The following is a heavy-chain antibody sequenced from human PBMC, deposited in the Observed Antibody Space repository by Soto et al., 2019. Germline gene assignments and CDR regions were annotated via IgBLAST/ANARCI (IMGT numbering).Heavy chain of an antibody. Sequence: QVQLVQSGAEVKKPGASVKVSCKASGYTFTSYGISWVRQAPGQGLEWMGWISAYNGNTNYAQKLQGRVTMTTDTSTSTAYMELRSLRSDDTAVYYCARDDAPYGYSSGWYIFENYYYYYGMDVWGQGTTVTVSS. D-gene: IGHD6-19*01. CDR1: GYTFTSYG. V-gene: IGHV1-18*01. J-gene: IGHJ6*02. CDR3: ARDDAPYGYSSGWYIFENYYYYYGMDV. CDR2: ISAYNGNT.